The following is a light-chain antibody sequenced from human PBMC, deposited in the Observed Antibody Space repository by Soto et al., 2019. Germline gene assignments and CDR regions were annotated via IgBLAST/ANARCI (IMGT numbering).Light chain of an antibody. Sequence: QSALTQPASVSGSPGQSITISCTGTASDIGNYNYVSWYQVHPAKAPKLLIYGVSNRPSGVSNRFSGSKSGNAASLTISGLQAEDEADYYCYSYSAYTTLWVFGGGTKLTVL. V-gene: IGLV2-14*01. CDR1: ASDIGNYNY. J-gene: IGLJ3*02. CDR2: GVS. CDR3: YSYSAYTTLWV.